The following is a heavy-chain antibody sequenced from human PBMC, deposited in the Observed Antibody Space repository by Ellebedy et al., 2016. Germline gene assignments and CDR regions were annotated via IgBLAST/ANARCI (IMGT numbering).Heavy chain of an antibody. CDR3: AKGMDYFDH. CDR1: GFTFSSYA. CDR2: ISGSGGST. V-gene: IGHV3-23*01. D-gene: IGHD5-24*01. Sequence: GESLKISCAASGFTFSSYAMSWVRQAPGKGLEWVSAISGSGGSTFYADSVKGRFTISRDNSKNMLYLQMNSLRAEDTAVHFCAKGMDYFDHWGQGTLLTVSS. J-gene: IGHJ4*02.